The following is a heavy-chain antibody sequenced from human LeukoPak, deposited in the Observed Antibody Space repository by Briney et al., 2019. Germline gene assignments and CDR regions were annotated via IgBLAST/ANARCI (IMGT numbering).Heavy chain of an antibody. CDR3: ARPLFGAISPGY. V-gene: IGHV3-7*01. J-gene: IGHJ4*02. CDR1: GFTFSSHW. D-gene: IGHD3-10*01. Sequence: RAGGSLRLACAASGFTFSSHWMTWARQARGGGREWAGNVEEDGSETFYGDSVKRRCTISRDNAENSLNLQMNNLRPEDTAMYYCARPLFGAISPGYWGQGTLVTVCS. CDR2: VEEDGSET.